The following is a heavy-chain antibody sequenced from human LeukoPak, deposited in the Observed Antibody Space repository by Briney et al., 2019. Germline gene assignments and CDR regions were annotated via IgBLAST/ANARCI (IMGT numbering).Heavy chain of an antibody. J-gene: IGHJ6*02. CDR3: ARHNDYYVVGGMDV. CDR2: IYYSGST. CDR1: GGSISSYY. V-gene: IGHV4-59*08. D-gene: IGHD3-10*02. Sequence: SQTLSLTCTVSGGSISSYYWSWIRQPPGKGLEWIGYIYYSGSTNYNPSLKSRVTISVDTSKNQFSLKLSSVTAADTAVYYCARHNDYYVVGGMDVWGQGTTVTVSS.